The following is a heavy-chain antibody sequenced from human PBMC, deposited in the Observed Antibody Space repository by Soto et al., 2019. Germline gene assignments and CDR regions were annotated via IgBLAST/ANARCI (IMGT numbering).Heavy chain of an antibody. J-gene: IGHJ6*02. CDR2: ISYDGSNK. CDR3: AKERYCSGGSCYYYGMDV. D-gene: IGHD2-15*01. CDR1: GFTFSSYG. V-gene: IGHV3-30*18. Sequence: QVQLVESGGGVVQPGRSQRLSCAASGFTFSSYGMHWVRQAPGKGLEWVAVISYDGSNKYYADSVKGRFTISRDNSKNTLYLQMNSLRAEDTAVYYCAKERYCSGGSCYYYGMDVWGQGTTVTVSS.